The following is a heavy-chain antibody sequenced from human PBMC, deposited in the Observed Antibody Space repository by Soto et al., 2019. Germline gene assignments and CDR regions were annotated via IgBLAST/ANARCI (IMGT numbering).Heavy chain of an antibody. V-gene: IGHV3-23*01. D-gene: IGHD3-3*02. Sequence: DVQLLESGGGLVQPGGSLRFSCAAPGINFLTYAMAWVRQAPGKGLEWVSVISSSGITYYADSVKGRFTISRDISNSTLFFQMNSLRVEDTVVYYCTKMGTSIWYMDYFDYWGRGSLVIVSS. CDR3: TKMGTSIWYMDYFDY. CDR1: GINFLTYA. J-gene: IGHJ4*02. CDR2: ISSSGIT.